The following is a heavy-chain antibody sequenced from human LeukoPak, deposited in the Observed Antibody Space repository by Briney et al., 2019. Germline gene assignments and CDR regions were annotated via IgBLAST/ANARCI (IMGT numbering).Heavy chain of an antibody. D-gene: IGHD6-13*01. J-gene: IGHJ4*02. Sequence: SETLSLTCAVYGGSFSGYYWSWIRQSPGKGLEWIGEINHSGSTNYNPSLKSRVTISVDTSKNQFSLKLSSVTAADTAVYYCARHVGGSRWFDYWGQGNLVTVSS. CDR1: GGSFSGYY. CDR3: ARHVGGSRWFDY. V-gene: IGHV4-34*01. CDR2: INHSGST.